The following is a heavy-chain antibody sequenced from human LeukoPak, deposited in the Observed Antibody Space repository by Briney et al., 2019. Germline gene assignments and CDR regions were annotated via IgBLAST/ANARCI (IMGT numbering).Heavy chain of an antibody. CDR2: IWTDGSKK. V-gene: IGHV3-33*01. J-gene: IGHJ4*02. Sequence: GRSLRLSCAASGFTFSNYGMHWVLQAPGKGLEWVTVIWTDGSKKYYVDSVKGRCSISRDNSNNILYLQMDSLIVEDTAVYYCVRRGAGTYDFDYWGQGTLVTVST. D-gene: IGHD1-26*01. CDR1: GFTFSNYG. CDR3: VRRGAGTYDFDY.